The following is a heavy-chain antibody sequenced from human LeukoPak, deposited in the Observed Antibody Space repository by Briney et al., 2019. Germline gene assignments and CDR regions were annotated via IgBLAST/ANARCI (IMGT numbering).Heavy chain of an antibody. D-gene: IGHD6-19*01. V-gene: IGHV3-30*19. CDR1: GFSLSTDG. J-gene: IGHJ5*02. CDR3: VRDWGASDWYNWFDP. Sequence: PGRSLRLSCVWTGFSLSTDGMHWLRQAPGKGLEWVAMIAHDGVAKYYTDSVKGRFTISRDNSRNTLYQQMNSLRPEDTAVYYCVRDWGASDWYNWFDPWGQGTLVTVSS. CDR2: IAHDGVAK.